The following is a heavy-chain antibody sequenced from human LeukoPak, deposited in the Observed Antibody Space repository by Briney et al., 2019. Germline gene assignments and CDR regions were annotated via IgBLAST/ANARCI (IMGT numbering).Heavy chain of an antibody. D-gene: IGHD6-19*01. CDR1: GITFSNYE. Sequence: GGSLRLSCAASGITFSNYEMNWVRQAPGKGLEWVSYINPGGSNRFYAGSVKGRFTISRGDAKKSVYLQMNSLRAEDTAVYYCATSLSSGWGPVDDYWGQGIMVTVSS. CDR2: INPGGSNR. CDR3: ATSLSSGWGPVDDY. V-gene: IGHV3-48*03. J-gene: IGHJ4*02.